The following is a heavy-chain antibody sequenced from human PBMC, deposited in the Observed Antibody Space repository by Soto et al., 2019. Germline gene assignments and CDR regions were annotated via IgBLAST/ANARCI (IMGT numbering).Heavy chain of an antibody. V-gene: IGHV4-4*07. Sequence: QVQLQESGPGLVKPSETLSLTCTVSGGSISSYYWSWIRQPAGKGLEWIGRIYTSGSTNYNPPLKIRVTMSVDTSKTQFSLKLSSVTAADTAVYYCARDRGSNRPYYYYYGMDVWGQGTTVTVSS. J-gene: IGHJ6*02. CDR3: ARDRGSNRPYYYYYGMDV. CDR2: IYTSGST. D-gene: IGHD4-4*01. CDR1: GGSISSYY.